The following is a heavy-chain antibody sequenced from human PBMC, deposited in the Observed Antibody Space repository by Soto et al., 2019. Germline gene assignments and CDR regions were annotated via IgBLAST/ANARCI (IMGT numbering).Heavy chain of an antibody. J-gene: IGHJ6*02. CDR2: IYYSGST. CDR1: GGSISSGGYY. CDR3: ARDPHDSSGYSYYYYGMDV. D-gene: IGHD3-22*01. Sequence: PSETLSLTCTVSGGSISSGGYYWSWIRQHPGKGLEWIGYIYYSGSTYYNPSLKSRITISVDTSNNQFSLKLSSVTAADTAVYSCARDPHDSSGYSYYYYGMDVWGQGTTVTVS. V-gene: IGHV4-31*03.